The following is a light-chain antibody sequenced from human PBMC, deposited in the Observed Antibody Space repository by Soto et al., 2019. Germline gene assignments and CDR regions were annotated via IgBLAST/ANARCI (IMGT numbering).Light chain of an antibody. Sequence: SVLTQPASVAGSPGQSSTISCTGTGSDVGGYNYVSWYQQHPGKAPKLMIYEVSNRPSGVSNRFSGSKSGNTASLTISGLQAEDEADYYCSSSTSSSTRVFGTGTKVTVL. CDR2: EVS. CDR3: SSSTSSSTRV. CDR1: GSDVGGYNY. V-gene: IGLV2-14*01. J-gene: IGLJ1*01.